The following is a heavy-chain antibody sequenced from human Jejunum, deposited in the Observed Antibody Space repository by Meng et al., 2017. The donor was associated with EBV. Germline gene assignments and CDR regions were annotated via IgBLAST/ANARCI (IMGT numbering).Heavy chain of an antibody. CDR3: ARQGPSGRTFDY. D-gene: IGHD1-26*01. CDR1: GGSISSSSYY. V-gene: IGHV4-39*01. J-gene: IGHJ4*02. Sequence: QRSPQVWGPGSVTPAATLSLTCTDSGGSISSSSYYWGWIRQPPGKGLEWIGTYYNSGSTYYNPSLKSRVTISVDTSKNQFSLKLISVTAADAAAYYCARQGPSGRTFDYWGQGTLVTGSS. CDR2: YYNSGST.